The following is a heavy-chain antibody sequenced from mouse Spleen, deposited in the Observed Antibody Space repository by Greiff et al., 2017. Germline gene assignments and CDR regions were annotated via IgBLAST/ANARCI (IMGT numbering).Heavy chain of an antibody. J-gene: IGHJ4*01. CDR2: INPNNGGT. D-gene: IGHD2-4*01. CDR1: GYTFTDYN. Sequence: VQLQQSGPELVKPGASVKIPCKASGYTFTDYNMDWVKQSHGKSLEWIGDINPNNGGTIYNQKFKGKATLTVDKSSSTAYMELRSLTSEDTAVYYCARKRYDYDEGYYAMDYWGQGTSVTVSS. CDR3: ARKRYDYDEGYYAMDY. V-gene: IGHV1-18*01.